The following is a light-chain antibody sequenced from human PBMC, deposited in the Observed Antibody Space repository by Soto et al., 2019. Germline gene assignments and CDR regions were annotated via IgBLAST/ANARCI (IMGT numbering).Light chain of an antibody. Sequence: IQMTQSPSSLSASFGDRVSITFRASQSIGTFLNWYQQKPGEAPNLLIHTSFTLYSGVPSRFSGTGSGTDFTLTISSLQPEDFATYFCQQAFSAEWTFGQGTKVDI. CDR2: TSF. J-gene: IGKJ1*01. CDR3: QQAFSAEWT. V-gene: IGKV1-39*01. CDR1: QSIGTF.